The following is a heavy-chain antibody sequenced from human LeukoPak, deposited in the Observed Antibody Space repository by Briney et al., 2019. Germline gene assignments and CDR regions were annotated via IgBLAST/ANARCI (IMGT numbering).Heavy chain of an antibody. D-gene: IGHD3-16*01. J-gene: IGHJ3*02. Sequence: SETLSLTCTVSGGSISSYYWSWIRQPPGKGLEWIGEINHSGSTNSNPPLKSRVTISVDTSKNQFSLKLTSVTAADTAVYYCARHAGLGVMGDAFDIWGQGTMVTVSS. CDR1: GGSISSYY. CDR2: INHSGST. V-gene: IGHV4-34*01. CDR3: ARHAGLGVMGDAFDI.